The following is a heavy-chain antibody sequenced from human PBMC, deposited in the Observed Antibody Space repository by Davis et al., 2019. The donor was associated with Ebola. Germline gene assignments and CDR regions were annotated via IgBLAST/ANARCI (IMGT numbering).Heavy chain of an antibody. D-gene: IGHD1-14*01. CDR1: GFPFSAYG. CDR2: IHSSGIDT. J-gene: IGHJ4*02. CDR3: VRDTENYFDY. Sequence: PGGSLRLSCVASGFPFSAYGMSWVRQAPGKGLEWVSTIHSSGIDTYYADSVKGRFTVARDNAKNSLYLQMNSLRAEDTAVYYCVRDTENYFDYWGQGTVVTVSS. V-gene: IGHV3-21*01.